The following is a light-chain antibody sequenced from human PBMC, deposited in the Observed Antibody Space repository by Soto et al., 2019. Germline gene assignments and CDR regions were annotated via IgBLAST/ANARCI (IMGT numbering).Light chain of an antibody. CDR2: SNN. CDR1: SSNIGSNS. CDR3: AAWDDSLNGVI. J-gene: IGLJ2*01. V-gene: IGLV1-44*01. Sequence: QSVVTQPPSASGTPGQRVTISCSGSSSNIGSNSVNWYQHLPGTAPKLLIYSNNQRPSGVPDRLSGSKSGTSASLAISGLQSEDEAYYYCAAWDDSLNGVIFGGGTKLTVL.